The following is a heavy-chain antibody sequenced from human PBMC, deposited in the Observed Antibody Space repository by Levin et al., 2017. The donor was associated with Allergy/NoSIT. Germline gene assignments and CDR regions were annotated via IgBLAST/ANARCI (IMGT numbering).Heavy chain of an antibody. V-gene: IGHV3-33*01. J-gene: IGHJ4*02. Sequence: GGSLRLSCAASGFTFSSYGMHWVRQAPGKGLEWVAVIWYDGSNKYYADSVKGRFTISRDNSKNTLYLQMNSLRAEDTAVYYCASAPQYVYYFDYWGQGTLVTVSS. D-gene: IGHD3-16*01. CDR3: ASAPQYVYYFDY. CDR1: GFTFSSYG. CDR2: IWYDGSNK.